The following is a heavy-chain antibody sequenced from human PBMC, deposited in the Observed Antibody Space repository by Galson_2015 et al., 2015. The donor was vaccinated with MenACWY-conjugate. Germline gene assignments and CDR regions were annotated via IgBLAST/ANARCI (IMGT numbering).Heavy chain of an antibody. CDR2: IKSKTDGGTT. J-gene: IGHJ4*02. D-gene: IGHD3-16*02. CDR1: GFTFSNAW. Sequence: SLRLSCAASGFTFSNAWMSWVRQAPGKGLEWVGRIKSKTDGGTTDYAAPVKGRFTISRDDSKNTLYLQVSSLITEDTAVYYCTTSPYIWGSYHTNYWGQGTLVTVSS. V-gene: IGHV3-15*01. CDR3: TTSPYIWGSYHTNY.